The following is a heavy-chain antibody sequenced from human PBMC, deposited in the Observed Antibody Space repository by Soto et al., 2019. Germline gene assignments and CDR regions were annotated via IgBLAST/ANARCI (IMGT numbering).Heavy chain of an antibody. Sequence: SETLSLTCAFYGGSFSGYYWSWIRQPPGKGLEWIGEINHSGSTNYNPSLKSRVTISVDTSKNQFSLKLSSVTAADTAVYYCARGRRPGYCSSTSCYGVKYNWFDPWGQGTLVTVSS. D-gene: IGHD2-2*01. CDR1: GGSFSGYY. V-gene: IGHV4-34*01. CDR2: INHSGST. J-gene: IGHJ5*02. CDR3: ARGRRPGYCSSTSCYGVKYNWFDP.